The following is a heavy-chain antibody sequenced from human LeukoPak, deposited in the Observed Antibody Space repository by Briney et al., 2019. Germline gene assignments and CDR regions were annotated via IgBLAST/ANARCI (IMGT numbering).Heavy chain of an antibody. Sequence: SGPTLVNPTQTLTLTCTFSGFSLSTSGVGVGWIRQPPGKALEWLALIYWDDDKHYSPSLKSRLTITKDTSKNQVVLTMTNMDPVDTATYYCAHRQVWGDYVSWFDPWGQGTLVTVSS. CDR2: IYWDDDK. J-gene: IGHJ5*02. CDR3: AHRQVWGDYVSWFDP. D-gene: IGHD4-17*01. V-gene: IGHV2-5*02. CDR1: GFSLSTSGVG.